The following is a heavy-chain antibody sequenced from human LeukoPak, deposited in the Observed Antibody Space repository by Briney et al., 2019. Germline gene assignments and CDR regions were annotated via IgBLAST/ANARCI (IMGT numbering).Heavy chain of an antibody. V-gene: IGHV4-59*08. CDR3: ARVVDCSSTSCYSGYYYYGMDV. J-gene: IGHJ6*02. CDR2: IYYSGST. CDR1: GGSISSYY. D-gene: IGHD2-2*01. Sequence: SETLSLTCTVSGGSISSYYWSWIRQPPGKGLEWIGYIYYSGSTNYNPSLKSRVTISADTSKNQFSLKLSSVTAADTAVYYCARVVDCSSTSCYSGYYYYGMDVWGQGTTVTVSS.